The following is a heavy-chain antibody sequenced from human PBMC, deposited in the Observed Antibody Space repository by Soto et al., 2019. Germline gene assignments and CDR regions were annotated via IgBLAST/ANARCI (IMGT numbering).Heavy chain of an antibody. CDR2: ISSSSSYI. D-gene: IGHD3-9*01. CDR1: GFTFSSYS. CDR3: ARHLSVPGGFFDWSSPDY. V-gene: IGHV3-21*01. J-gene: IGHJ4*02. Sequence: EVQLVESGGGLVKPGGSLRLSCAASGFTFSSYSMNWVRQAPGKGLEWVSSISSSSSYIYYADSVKGRFTISRDNAKNSLYLQMNSLRAEDTAVYYCARHLSVPGGFFDWSSPDYWGQGTLVTVSS.